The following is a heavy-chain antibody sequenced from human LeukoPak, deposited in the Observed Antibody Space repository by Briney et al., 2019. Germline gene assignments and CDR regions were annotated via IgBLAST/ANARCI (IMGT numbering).Heavy chain of an antibody. Sequence: SETLSLTCTVSGGSISSYYWIWIRQPPGQGLEWIGYIHYRGSTNYNPSLKSRVIISVDTSSNQFSLKLDSVTAADTAVYYCSRDSWWTAAGYYYYMDVWGKGTTVTVSS. CDR2: IHYRGST. CDR3: SRDSWWTAAGYYYYMDV. D-gene: IGHD6-13*01. V-gene: IGHV4-59*12. CDR1: GGSISSYY. J-gene: IGHJ6*03.